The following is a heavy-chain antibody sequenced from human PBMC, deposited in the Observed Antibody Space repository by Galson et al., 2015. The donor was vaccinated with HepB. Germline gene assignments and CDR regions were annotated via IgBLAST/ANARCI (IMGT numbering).Heavy chain of an antibody. D-gene: IGHD6-13*01. CDR2: ITPIFGTA. J-gene: IGHJ4*02. CDR3: AREGRGAAANPADY. V-gene: IGHV1-69*13. Sequence: SVKVSCKASGGTFSTHAINWVRQAPGQGLEWMGGITPIFGTANYAQKFQGRVTITADESTSTTYMELSSLRSEDTAVYYCAREGRGAAANPADYWGQGTLVTVS. CDR1: GGTFSTHA.